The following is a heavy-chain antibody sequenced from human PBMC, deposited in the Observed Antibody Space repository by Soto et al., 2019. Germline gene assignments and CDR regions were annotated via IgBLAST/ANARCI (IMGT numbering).Heavy chain of an antibody. D-gene: IGHD2-2*02. J-gene: IGHJ5*02. CDR1: GGSVSSTNW. CDR2: IYHIGST. CDR3: XXXXPRXXXTVLPIPT. V-gene: IGHV4-4*02. Sequence: VQLLQSGPGLVKPSGTLSLTCAVSGGSVSSTNWWSWVRQSPGKGLEWIGDIYHIGSTNYNPSLRGRGTXXXXXXXXXXXXXXXXXXXXXTXXXXXXXXXPRXXXTVLPIPTWGQGTLVTVSS.